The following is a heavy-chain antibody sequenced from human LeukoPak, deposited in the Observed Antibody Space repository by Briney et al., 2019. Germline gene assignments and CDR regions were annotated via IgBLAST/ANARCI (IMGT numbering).Heavy chain of an antibody. CDR1: GFTFSSYS. CDR2: ISSSSSYI. CDR3: ARDSPFMVRGAIDY. V-gene: IGHV3-21*01. Sequence: GGSLRLSCAASGFTFSSYSMNWVRQAPGKGLEWVSSISSSSSYIYYADSVKGRFTISRDNAKNSLYLQMNSLRAEDTAVYYCARDSPFMVRGAIDYWGQGTLVTVSS. D-gene: IGHD3-10*01. J-gene: IGHJ4*02.